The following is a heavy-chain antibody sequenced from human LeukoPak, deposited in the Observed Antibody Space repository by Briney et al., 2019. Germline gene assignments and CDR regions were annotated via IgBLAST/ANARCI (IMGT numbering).Heavy chain of an antibody. D-gene: IGHD6-13*01. CDR1: GFTFTSYV. CDR3: AKETRYSSTIGY. J-gene: IGHJ4*02. Sequence: GGSLRLSCAASGFTFTSYVMTWVRQAPGRGLEWVSSISGSGSGTYYADSVKGRFTISRDNSKNTLYLQMNSLRAEDTAIYYCAKETRYSSTIGYWGQGTLVTVSS. V-gene: IGHV3-23*01. CDR2: ISGSGSGT.